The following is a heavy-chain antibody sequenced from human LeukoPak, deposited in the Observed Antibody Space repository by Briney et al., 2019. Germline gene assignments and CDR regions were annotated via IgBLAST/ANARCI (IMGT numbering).Heavy chain of an antibody. CDR3: AKDGGLWVSAHWGDS. CDR2: ITTSDGNT. CDR1: GFTFSSYT. D-gene: IGHD7-27*01. V-gene: IGHV3-23*01. J-gene: IGHJ4*02. Sequence: HPGGSLRLSCAASGFTFSSYTMSWVRQAPGKGLGWVSTITTSDGNTYYADSVKGRFTVSRDNSKNTLFLQMNSLRAEDTAVYYCAKDGGLWVSAHWGDSWGRGTLVTVSS.